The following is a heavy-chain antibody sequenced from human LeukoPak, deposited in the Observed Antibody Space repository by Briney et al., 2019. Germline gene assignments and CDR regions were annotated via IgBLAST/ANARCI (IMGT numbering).Heavy chain of an antibody. J-gene: IGHJ4*02. Sequence: SETLSLTCAVSGGSISSSNWWSWVRQPPGKGLEWIGEIYHSGSTNYNPSLKSRVTISVDTSKNQFSLKLSSVTAADTAVYYCARMIAVAGPHSDNFDYWGQGTLVTVSS. D-gene: IGHD6-19*01. CDR3: ARMIAVAGPHSDNFDY. CDR1: GGSISSSNW. V-gene: IGHV4-4*02. CDR2: IYHSGST.